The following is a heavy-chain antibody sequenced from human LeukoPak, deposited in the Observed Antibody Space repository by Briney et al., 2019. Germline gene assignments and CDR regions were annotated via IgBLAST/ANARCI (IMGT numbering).Heavy chain of an antibody. CDR1: GCNVRNNW. CDR2: INQDESQK. J-gene: IGHJ4*02. V-gene: IGHV3-7*01. D-gene: IGHD3-9*01. Sequence: PGGSLRLSCAVSGCNVRNNWMSWVRLAPGKGLEYVANINQDESQKYYVDSVKGRFTISKDNAKNSLNLQMNSLRAEDTGVYYCARDNYDIRGQGTLVTVSS. CDR3: ARDNYDI.